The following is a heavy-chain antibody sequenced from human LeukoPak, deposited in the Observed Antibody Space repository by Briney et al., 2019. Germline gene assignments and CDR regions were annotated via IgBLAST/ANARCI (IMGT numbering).Heavy chain of an antibody. Sequence: PSETLSLTCTVSGGSISSYYWSWIRQPPGKGLEWIGSIYYSGSTYYNPSLKSRVTISVDTSKNQFSLKLSSVTAADTAVYYCARLPPDSSSWYIQDYWGQGTLVTVSS. J-gene: IGHJ4*02. CDR3: ARLPPDSSSWYIQDY. CDR2: IYYSGST. V-gene: IGHV4-39*01. D-gene: IGHD6-13*01. CDR1: GGSISSYY.